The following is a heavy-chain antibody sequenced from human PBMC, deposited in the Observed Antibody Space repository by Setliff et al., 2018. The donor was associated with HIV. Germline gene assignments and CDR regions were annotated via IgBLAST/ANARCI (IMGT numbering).Heavy chain of an antibody. V-gene: IGHV1-2*05. Sequence: ASVKVSCKASGYTFTGYYMHWVRQAPGQGLEWMGRINLNSGDTNYAQKFQVRVTMTRDTSISTAYMELSRLRSDDTVVYYCARGELDYASGRYGMDVWGQGTTVTVSS. CDR1: GYTFTGYY. CDR3: ARGELDYASGRYGMDV. CDR2: INLNSGDT. J-gene: IGHJ6*02. D-gene: IGHD3-10*01.